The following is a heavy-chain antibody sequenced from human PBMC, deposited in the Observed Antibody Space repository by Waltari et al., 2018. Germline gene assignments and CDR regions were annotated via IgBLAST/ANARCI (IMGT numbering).Heavy chain of an antibody. V-gene: IGHV1-8*03. CDR2: MNPNSGNL. J-gene: IGHJ4*02. CDR1: GYTFSNYD. CDR3: ARAVRYQLLSDF. Sequence: QVQLVQSGAEVKNPGASVKLSCKPSGYTFSNYDVRWVRQAPGRGLEWMGWMNPNSGNLGFAQGFQGRVMCTADTSTTTAYMELTNLRSDDTAIYFCARAVRYQLLSDFWGQGTLVTVSS. D-gene: IGHD2-2*01.